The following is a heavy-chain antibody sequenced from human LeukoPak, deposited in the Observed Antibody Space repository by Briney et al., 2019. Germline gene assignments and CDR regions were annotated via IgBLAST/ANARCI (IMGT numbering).Heavy chain of an antibody. CDR3: AKLVPNYFDY. CDR2: ISGNGRGT. V-gene: IGHV3-23*01. Sequence: GRSLRLSCGASGFIFSNSAMSWVRQAPGKGLEWVSSISGNGRGTYYADSVKGRFTISRDNSKNTLYLEMNILRAEDTATYFCAKLVPNYFDYWGQGTLVIVSS. CDR1: GFIFSNSA. J-gene: IGHJ4*02.